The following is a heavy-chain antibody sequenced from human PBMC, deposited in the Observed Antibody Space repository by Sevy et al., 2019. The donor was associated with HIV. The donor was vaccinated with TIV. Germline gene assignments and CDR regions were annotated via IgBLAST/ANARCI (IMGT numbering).Heavy chain of an antibody. CDR3: AKDLAYYDFWGGYFGGGGNNYYYYGMDV. J-gene: IGHJ6*02. V-gene: IGHV3-30*18. CDR1: GFTFSSYG. Sequence: GGSLRLSCAASGFTFSSYGMHWVRQAPGKGLEWVAVISYDGSNKYYADSVKGRFTISGDNSKNTLYLQMNSLRAEDTVVYYCAKDLAYYDFWGGYFGGGGNNYYYYGMDVWGQGTTVTVSS. CDR2: ISYDGSNK. D-gene: IGHD3-3*01.